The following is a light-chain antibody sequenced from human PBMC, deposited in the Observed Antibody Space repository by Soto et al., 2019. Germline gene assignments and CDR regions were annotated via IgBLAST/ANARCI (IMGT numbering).Light chain of an antibody. CDR3: QSFDSRNVV. CDR2: ENN. J-gene: IGLJ2*01. Sequence: NFMLTQPHSVSESPGMTVKISCTRSSGSIASNYVQWYQQRPGSAPTIVIYENNQRPSWVPDRFSGSIDSSTNSASLTISGLKTEDEADYYCQSFDSRNVVFGGGTKLTVL. CDR1: SGSIASNY. V-gene: IGLV6-57*03.